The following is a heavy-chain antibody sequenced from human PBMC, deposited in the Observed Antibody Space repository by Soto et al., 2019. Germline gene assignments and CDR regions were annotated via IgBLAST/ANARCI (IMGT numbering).Heavy chain of an antibody. CDR2: ISSSSSTI. Sequence: ESGGGLVQPGGSLRLSCAASGFTFSSYSMNWVRQAPGKGLEWVSYISSSSSTIYYADSVKGRFTISRDHAKNSLYLQMNRLRDEDTAVYYCWRGGAPQWGQNPGGDAFDIWGQGTMVTVSS. J-gene: IGHJ3*02. CDR1: GFTFSSYS. V-gene: IGHV3-48*02. D-gene: IGHD1-26*01. CDR3: WRGGAPQWGQNPGGDAFDI.